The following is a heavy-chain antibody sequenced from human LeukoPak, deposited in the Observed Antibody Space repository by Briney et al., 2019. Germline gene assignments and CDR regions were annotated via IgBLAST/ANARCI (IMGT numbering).Heavy chain of an antibody. CDR1: GFSFRSRA. Sequence: GESLRLSCLGTGFSFRSRAMGWVRQAPGKGLEWVSGMSGYGGSTYYADSVKGRFTMSRDDSKNPLYLQMNSLRVEDTAVYYCAKDRGRTWVQVANWGQGTQVTVSS. D-gene: IGHD2-15*01. CDR3: AKDRGRTWVQVAN. J-gene: IGHJ4*02. V-gene: IGHV3-23*01. CDR2: MSGYGGST.